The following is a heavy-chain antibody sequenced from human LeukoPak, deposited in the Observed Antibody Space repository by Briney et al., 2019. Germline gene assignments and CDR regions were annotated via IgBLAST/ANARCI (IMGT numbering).Heavy chain of an antibody. Sequence: SVNVSCKASGGTFSSYAISWVRQAPGQGLEWMGGIIPIFGTANYAQKFQGRVTITADESTSTAYMELSSLRSEDTAVYYCASGLCGGDCYCIWGQGTMVTVSS. CDR1: GGTFSSYA. CDR3: ASGLCGGDCYCI. J-gene: IGHJ3*02. D-gene: IGHD2-21*02. V-gene: IGHV1-69*01. CDR2: IIPIFGTA.